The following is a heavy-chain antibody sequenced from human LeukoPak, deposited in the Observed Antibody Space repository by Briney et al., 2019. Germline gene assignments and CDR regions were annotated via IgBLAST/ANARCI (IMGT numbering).Heavy chain of an antibody. CDR3: ASYDSSGYSRYYFDY. D-gene: IGHD3-22*01. V-gene: IGHV1-18*01. CDR2: ISAYNGNT. Sequence: GASVKVSCKASGYTFTCYGISWVRQAPGQGLEWMGWISAYNGNTNYAQKLQGRVTMTTDTSTSTAYMELRSLRSDDTAVYYCASYDSSGYSRYYFDYWGQGTLVTVSS. CDR1: GYTFTCYG. J-gene: IGHJ4*02.